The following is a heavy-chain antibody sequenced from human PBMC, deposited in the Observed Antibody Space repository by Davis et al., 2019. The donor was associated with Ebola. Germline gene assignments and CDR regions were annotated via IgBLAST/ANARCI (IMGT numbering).Heavy chain of an antibody. J-gene: IGHJ4*02. D-gene: IGHD3-3*01. CDR2: IGIEAENKTT. CDR3: TTDLVWSGHHDY. V-gene: IGHV3-15*04. CDR1: EFIFRNYA. Sequence: PGGSLRLSCAASEFIFRNYAMNWVRQAPGKGLEWVGRIGIEAENKTTDNAASLKGRFILSRDDSKRTLYLHMSSLKAEDTAVYYCTTDLVWSGHHDYWGQGTLVTVSA.